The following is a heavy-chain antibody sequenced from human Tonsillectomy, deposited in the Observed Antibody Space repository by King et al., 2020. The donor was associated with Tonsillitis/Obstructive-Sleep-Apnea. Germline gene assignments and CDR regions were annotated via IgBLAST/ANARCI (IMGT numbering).Heavy chain of an antibody. J-gene: IGHJ4*02. D-gene: IGHD3-9*01. CDR2: IYPGDSDT. V-gene: IGHV5-51*01. CDR3: ATLPTGSDPNFYH. Sequence: QLVQSGAEVKKPGESLKISCKGSGYSFTSYWSAWVRQMPGKGLEWMGIIYPGDSDTRYSPSFQGQFTISADKSISTAYLQWSSLKASDTAMYYCATLPTGSDPNFYHWGQGTLVTVSS. CDR1: GYSFTSYW.